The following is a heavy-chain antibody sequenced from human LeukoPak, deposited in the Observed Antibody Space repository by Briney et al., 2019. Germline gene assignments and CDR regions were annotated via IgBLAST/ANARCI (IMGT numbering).Heavy chain of an antibody. D-gene: IGHD6-19*01. J-gene: IGHJ4*02. Sequence: PSDTLSLTCTVSGGSISSYYWSWIRQPPGKGLEWIGYIYNSGSTSYNPSLKSRVTISVDTSKNQFSLKLSSVTAADTAVYYCARYYSSGLDYWGQGTLVTVSS. CDR3: ARYYSSGLDY. CDR2: IYNSGST. V-gene: IGHV4-59*07. CDR1: GGSISSYY.